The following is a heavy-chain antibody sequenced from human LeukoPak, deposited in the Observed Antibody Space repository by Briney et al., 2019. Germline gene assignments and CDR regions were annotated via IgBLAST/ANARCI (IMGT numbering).Heavy chain of an antibody. V-gene: IGHV3-23*01. CDR2: ISGSGGST. Sequence: PGGSLRLSCAASGFTFSSYAMSWVRQAPGKGLEWVSAISGSGGSTYYADSVKGRFTISRDNSKNTLYLQMNSLRAEDTAVYYCVKHPHGVVGATHFDYWGQGTLVTVSS. CDR3: VKHPHGVVGATHFDY. D-gene: IGHD1-26*01. J-gene: IGHJ4*02. CDR1: GFTFSSYA.